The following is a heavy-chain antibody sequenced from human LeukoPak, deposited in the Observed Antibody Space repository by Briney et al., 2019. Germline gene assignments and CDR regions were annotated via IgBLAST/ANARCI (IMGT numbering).Heavy chain of an antibody. CDR3: AKANDFWSGYYYY. D-gene: IGHD3-3*01. CDR2: ISGSGGST. CDR1: GFTFSSYS. Sequence: PGGSLRLSCAASGFTFSSYSMNWVRQAPGKGLEWVSAISGSGGSTYYADSVKGRFTISRDNSKNTLYLQMNSLRAEDTAVYYCAKANDFWSGYYYYWGQGTLVTVSS. V-gene: IGHV3-23*01. J-gene: IGHJ4*02.